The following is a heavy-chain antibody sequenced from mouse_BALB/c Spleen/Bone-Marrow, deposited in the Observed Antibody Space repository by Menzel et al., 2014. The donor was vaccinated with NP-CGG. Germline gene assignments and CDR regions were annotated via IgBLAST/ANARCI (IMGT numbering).Heavy chain of an antibody. CDR2: ISSGGSYT. CDR1: GFTFSSYA. Sequence: EVQLQQSGGGLVKPGGSLKLSCAASGFTFSSYAMSWVRQTPEKRLEWVATISSGGSYTYYPDSVKGRLTISRDNAKNTLYLQMSSLRSEDTAMYYCARKSYYDYDGRPWFAYWGQGTLVTVSA. J-gene: IGHJ3*01. CDR3: ARKSYYDYDGRPWFAY. D-gene: IGHD2-4*01. V-gene: IGHV5-9-3*01.